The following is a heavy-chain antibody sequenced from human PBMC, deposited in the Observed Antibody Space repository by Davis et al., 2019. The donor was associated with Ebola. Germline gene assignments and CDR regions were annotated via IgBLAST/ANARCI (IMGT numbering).Heavy chain of an antibody. V-gene: IGHV3-23*01. D-gene: IGHD6-13*01. Sequence: GESLKISCAASGFTVSSNYMSWVRQAPGKGLEWVSAISGSGDNTYYADSVKGRFTISRDNSKNTLYLQMNSLRAEDTAVYYCAIAAAATGSFAFDMWGQGTIVTVSS. J-gene: IGHJ3*02. CDR3: AIAAAATGSFAFDM. CDR2: ISGSGDNT. CDR1: GFTVSSNY.